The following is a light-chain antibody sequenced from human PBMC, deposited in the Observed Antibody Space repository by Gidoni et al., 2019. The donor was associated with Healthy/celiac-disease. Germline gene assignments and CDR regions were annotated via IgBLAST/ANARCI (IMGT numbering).Light chain of an antibody. J-gene: IGLJ2*01. Sequence: QSVLTQPPSVSGAPGQRVPISCTGSSSNIGAGYDVHWYQQLPGTAPKLLFYGNSNRPSGVPDRFSGSKSGTSASLAITGLQAEDEADYYCQSYDSSLSGPVVFGGGTKLTVL. CDR2: GNS. CDR1: SSNIGAGYD. V-gene: IGLV1-40*01. CDR3: QSYDSSLSGPVV.